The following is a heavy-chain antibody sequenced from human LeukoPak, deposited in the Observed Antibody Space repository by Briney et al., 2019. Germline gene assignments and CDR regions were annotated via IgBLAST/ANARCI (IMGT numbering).Heavy chain of an antibody. D-gene: IGHD5-18*01. CDR2: INPSGGST. CDR1: GYTFTSYY. V-gene: IGHV1-46*01. CDR3: ARSLGDTAEW. Sequence: GASVKVSCKASGYTFTSYYMHWVRQAPGQGLEWMGIINPSGGSTSYAQKFQGRVTLTRDTSTTTIYMELYSLRSEDTAVYYCARSLGDTAEWWGQGTLVTVSS. J-gene: IGHJ4*02.